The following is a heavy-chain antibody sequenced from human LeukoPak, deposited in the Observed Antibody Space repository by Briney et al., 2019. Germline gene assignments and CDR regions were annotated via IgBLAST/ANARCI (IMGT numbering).Heavy chain of an antibody. J-gene: IGHJ4*02. CDR2: IYPGDSDT. V-gene: IGHV5-51*01. D-gene: IGHD3-22*01. CDR1: GYSFTSYW. CDR3: ARPYDSSSAYYFIY. Sequence: GESLKISCKGSGYSFTSYWIGWVRQMPGKGLEWMGIIYPGDSDTRYSPSFQGQVTISADKSISTAYLQWSSRKVSDTAMYYCARPYDSSSAYYFIYWGQGTLVTVSS.